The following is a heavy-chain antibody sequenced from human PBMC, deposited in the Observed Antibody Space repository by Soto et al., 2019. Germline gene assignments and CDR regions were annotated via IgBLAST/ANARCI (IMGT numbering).Heavy chain of an antibody. CDR1: GGSISSYY. V-gene: IGHV4-59*01. CDR2: IYYSGST. CDR3: ARDATDGAFDI. Sequence: SETLSLTCTVSGGSISSYYWSWIRQPPGKGLEWIGYIYYSGSTNYNPSLKSRVTISVDTSKNQFSLKLSSVTAADTAVYYCARDATDGAFDIWGQGTMVPVSS. J-gene: IGHJ3*02.